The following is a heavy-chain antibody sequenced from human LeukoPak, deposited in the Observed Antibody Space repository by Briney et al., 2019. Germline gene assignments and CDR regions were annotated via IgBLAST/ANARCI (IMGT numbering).Heavy chain of an antibody. V-gene: IGHV1-69*04. J-gene: IGHJ6*02. D-gene: IGHD2-2*01. CDR2: IIPIFGIA. Sequence: ASVKVSCKASGGTFSSYAISWVRQAPGQGLEWMGRIIPIFGIANYAQKFQGRVTITADKSTSTAYMELSSLRSEDTAVYYCASFNSDIVVVPAAMTDMDDWGQGTTVTVSS. CDR1: GGTFSSYA. CDR3: ASFNSDIVVVPAAMTDMDD.